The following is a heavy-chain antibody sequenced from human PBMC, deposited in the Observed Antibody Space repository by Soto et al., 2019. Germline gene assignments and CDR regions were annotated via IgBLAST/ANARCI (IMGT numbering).Heavy chain of an antibody. J-gene: IGHJ6*02. D-gene: IGHD2-2*01. CDR1: GYTFTGYY. Sequence: QVQLVQSGAEVKKPGASVKVPCKASGYTFTGYYMHWVRQAPGQGLEWMGWINPNSGGTNYAQKFQGWVTMTRDTSISTAYMELSRLRSDDTAVYYCARSGVYPTIYYYYGMDVWGQGTTVTVSS. CDR2: INPNSGGT. V-gene: IGHV1-2*04. CDR3: ARSGVYPTIYYYYGMDV.